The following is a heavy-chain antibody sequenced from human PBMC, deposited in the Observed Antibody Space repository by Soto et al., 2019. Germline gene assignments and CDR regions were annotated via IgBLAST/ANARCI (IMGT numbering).Heavy chain of an antibody. J-gene: IGHJ6*02. CDR2: IWYDGSNK. CDR3: ARYGYCSSTSCYGLNYYYYGMDV. Sequence: GGSLRLSCAASGFTFSSYGMHWVRQAPGKGLEWVAVIWYDGSNKYYADSVKGRFTISRDNSKNTLYLQMNSLRAEDTAVYYCARYGYCSSTSCYGLNYYYYGMDVWGQGTTVTVSS. CDR1: GFTFSSYG. V-gene: IGHV3-33*01. D-gene: IGHD2-2*01.